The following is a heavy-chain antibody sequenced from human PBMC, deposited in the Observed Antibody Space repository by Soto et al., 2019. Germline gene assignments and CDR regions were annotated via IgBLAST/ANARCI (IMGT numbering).Heavy chain of an antibody. V-gene: IGHV4-59*08. J-gene: IGHJ4*02. Sequence: SETLSLTCTVSGGSIISYYWSWIRPPPGKGLEWIGSVYYSGSTYYNPSLESRVTISVDKSKNQFPLKLMSLSAADTAVYYCGRLEGLATISYYFDYWGQGALVTVSS. CDR3: GRLEGLATISYYFDY. CDR1: GGSIISYY. D-gene: IGHD3-9*01. CDR2: VYYSGST.